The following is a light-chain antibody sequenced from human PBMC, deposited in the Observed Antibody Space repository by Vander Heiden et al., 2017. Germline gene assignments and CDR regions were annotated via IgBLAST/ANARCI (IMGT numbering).Light chain of an antibody. V-gene: IGKV4-1*01. CDR1: QSVLYSSNNKNY. CDR3: QQDYSTPLT. Sequence: NVITQSPDPLGVSLGERATINCKSSQSVLYSSNNKNYLAWYQQKPGQPPKLLIYWASTRESGVPDRFSGSGSGTDFTLTISSLQAEDVAVYYCQQDYSTPLTFGGGTKVEIK. J-gene: IGKJ4*01. CDR2: WAS.